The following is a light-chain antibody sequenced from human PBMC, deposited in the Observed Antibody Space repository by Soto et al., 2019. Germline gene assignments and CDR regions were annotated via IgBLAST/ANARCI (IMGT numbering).Light chain of an antibody. J-gene: IGLJ3*02. CDR3: QSYDSSLTAGV. CDR2: GNN. Sequence: QSVLTQPPSVSGAPGQRVTISCTGSSSNIGAGYDVHWYQQFPGTAPKLLIYGNNNRPAGVPGRVSGSKSGTSASLAITGLQAEDEAHYYCQSYDSSLTAGVFGGGTQLTVL. V-gene: IGLV1-40*01. CDR1: SSNIGAGYD.